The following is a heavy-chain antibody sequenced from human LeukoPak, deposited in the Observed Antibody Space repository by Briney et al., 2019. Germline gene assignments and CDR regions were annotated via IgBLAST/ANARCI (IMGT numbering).Heavy chain of an antibody. V-gene: IGHV1-2*02. CDR2: INPNTGDT. D-gene: IGHD2-15*01. Sequence: ASVKVSCKASGYIFTAYYMHWVRQAPGRGFEWMGWINPNTGDTSYAQKFQGRVTMTRDTTISTAYMDLSSLTSDDAAIYYCASYPRYVSSPPFDYWGQGTQVSVSS. CDR3: ASYPRYVSSPPFDY. J-gene: IGHJ4*02. CDR1: GYIFTAYY.